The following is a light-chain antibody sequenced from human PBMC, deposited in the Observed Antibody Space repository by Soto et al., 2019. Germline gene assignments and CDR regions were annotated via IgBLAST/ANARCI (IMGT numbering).Light chain of an antibody. CDR3: ASWDDSLRGPG. J-gene: IGLJ3*02. CDR1: SSNLGNNY. Sequence: QSVLTQPPSASATPGQRVTISCSGSSSNLGNNYVYWYQHLPGTAPKLLIDRDNKRPSGVPDRFSGSRSGTSASLAISGLRSEDEGDYDCASWDDSLRGPGFGGGTKLTVL. V-gene: IGLV1-47*01. CDR2: RDN.